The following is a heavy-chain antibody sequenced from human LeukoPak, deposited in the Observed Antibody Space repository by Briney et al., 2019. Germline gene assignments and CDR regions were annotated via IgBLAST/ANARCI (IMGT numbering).Heavy chain of an antibody. CDR1: GFPFINYW. V-gene: IGHV3-7*01. Sequence: GGPLRLSCAPSGFPFINYWMSWARQAPGKGVEWVPNIKQDGSEKYYVDSVRGRFTISRDNAKNSLYLQMNSLRAKDRAVYYCARVSSDGYSSGWSPFQHWGQGTLVTVSS. CDR2: IKQDGSEK. CDR3: ARVSSDGYSSGWSPFQH. J-gene: IGHJ1*01. D-gene: IGHD6-19*01.